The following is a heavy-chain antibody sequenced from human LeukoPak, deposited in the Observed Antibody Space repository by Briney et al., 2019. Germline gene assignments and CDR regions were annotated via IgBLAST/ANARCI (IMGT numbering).Heavy chain of an antibody. CDR1: GYSISNGYY. D-gene: IGHD6-6*01. CDR3: AREGVRVGIAARPSDY. Sequence: PSETLSLTCTVSGYSISNGYYWGWIRQSPGKGLEWVGSIYHRGSTYYNPSLKSRVTISVDTSKNQFSLKLSSVTAADTAVYYCAREGVRVGIAARPSDYWGQGTLVTVSS. J-gene: IGHJ4*02. V-gene: IGHV4-38-2*02. CDR2: IYHRGST.